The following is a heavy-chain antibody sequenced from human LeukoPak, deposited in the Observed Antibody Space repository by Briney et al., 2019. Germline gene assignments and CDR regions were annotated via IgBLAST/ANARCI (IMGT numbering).Heavy chain of an antibody. J-gene: IGHJ6*03. V-gene: IGHV3-7*02. CDR2: IKQDESDK. Sequence: GGSLRLPCATFGFTFSTYSMSWVRQAPGKGLEWVANIKQDESDKYYVDSVKGRFTISRDNAKNSLYLQMNSLRAEDTAVYYCARAMGTSYGFWSGSYTVSYFYYMDVWGKGTTVTVSS. CDR1: GFTFSTYS. D-gene: IGHD3/OR15-3a*01. CDR3: ARAMGTSYGFWSGSYTVSYFYYMDV.